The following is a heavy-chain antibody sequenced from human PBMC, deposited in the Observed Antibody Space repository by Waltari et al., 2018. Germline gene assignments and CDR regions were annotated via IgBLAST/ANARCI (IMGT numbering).Heavy chain of an antibody. J-gene: IGHJ4*02. CDR2: IIPILGTA. CDR3: ARHSGGWYPYYFDY. Sequence: QVQLVQSGAEVKKPGSSVKVSCKASGGTFSSYAISWVRQAPGQGLEWMGGIIPILGTANYAQKFQGRVTITTDESTSTAYMELSSLRSEDTAMYYCARHSGGWYPYYFDYWGQGTLVTVSS. CDR1: GGTFSSYA. D-gene: IGHD6-19*01. V-gene: IGHV1-69*05.